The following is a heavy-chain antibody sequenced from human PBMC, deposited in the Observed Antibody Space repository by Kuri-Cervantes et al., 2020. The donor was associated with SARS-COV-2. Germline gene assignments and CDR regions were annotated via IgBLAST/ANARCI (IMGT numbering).Heavy chain of an antibody. CDR1: GFTFSSYS. D-gene: IGHD3-10*01. J-gene: IGHJ3*02. Sequence: GGSLRLSCAASGFTFSSYSMNWVRQAPGKGLEWVSSISSSSSYIYYADSVKGRFTISRDNSKNTLYLQMNSLRAEDTAVYYCARASKLLWFGELFGSAFDIWGQGTMVTVSS. CDR3: ARASKLLWFGELFGSAFDI. CDR2: ISSSSSYI. V-gene: IGHV3-21*01.